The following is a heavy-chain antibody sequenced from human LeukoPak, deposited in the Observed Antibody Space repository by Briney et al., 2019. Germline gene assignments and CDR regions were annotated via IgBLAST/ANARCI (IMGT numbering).Heavy chain of an antibody. J-gene: IGHJ4*02. D-gene: IGHD2-2*01. CDR3: ASAGRYCSRTSCS. CDR2: ISGSGGST. Sequence: TGGSLRLSCAASGFTFSSYAMSWVRQAPGKGLEWVSAISGSGGSTYYADSVKGRFTISRDNAKNSLYLQMNSLRAEDTAVYYCASAGRYCSRTSCSWGQGTLVTVSS. V-gene: IGHV3-23*01. CDR1: GFTFSSYA.